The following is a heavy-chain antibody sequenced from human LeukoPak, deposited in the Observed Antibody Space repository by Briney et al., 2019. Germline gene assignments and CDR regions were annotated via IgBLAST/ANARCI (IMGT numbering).Heavy chain of an antibody. CDR2: INWNGGST. CDR1: GFTFDDYG. CDR3: AREDGLRSDDAFDI. V-gene: IGHV3-20*04. J-gene: IGHJ3*02. Sequence: GGSLRLSCAASGFTFDDYGMSWVRHAPGKGLEWVSGINWNGGSTAYADSVKGRFTISRDNPKHSLYLQMNSLRAEDTALYYCAREDGLRSDDAFDIWGQGTMVTVSS. D-gene: IGHD5/OR15-5a*01.